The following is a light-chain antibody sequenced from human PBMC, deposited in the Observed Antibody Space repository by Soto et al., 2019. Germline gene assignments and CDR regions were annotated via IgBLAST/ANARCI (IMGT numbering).Light chain of an antibody. CDR1: QSISSW. CDR3: QQYNSYPLT. CDR2: KAS. J-gene: IGKJ4*01. Sequence: DIQMNQSPSTLSASVGDRVTITCRASQSISSWLAWYQQKPGKAPKLLIYKASSIESGVPSRFSGSGSGTEFTLTISSLQPDDFATYYCQQYNSYPLTFGGGTKVEIK. V-gene: IGKV1-5*03.